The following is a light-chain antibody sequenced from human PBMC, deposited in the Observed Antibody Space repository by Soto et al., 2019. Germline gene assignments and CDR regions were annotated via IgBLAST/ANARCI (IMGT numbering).Light chain of an antibody. J-gene: IGKJ3*01. CDR3: MQTRQTPFT. CDR1: QSLLHSNGYNY. CDR2: LGS. Sequence: DSVITQSPLTLPVSPGEPASISCRSSQSLLHSNGYNYFDWYLQKPGQSPQLLIYLGSYRASGVPDRFSGSGSGTDFTLKISRVEAEDVGVYYCMQTRQTPFTFGPGTKVDIK. V-gene: IGKV2-28*01.